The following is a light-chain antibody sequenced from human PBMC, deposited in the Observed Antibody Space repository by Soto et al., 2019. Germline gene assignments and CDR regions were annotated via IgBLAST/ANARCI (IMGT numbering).Light chain of an antibody. Sequence: DIQMTQSPSTLSASVGDRVTITCRASQSISSWLAWYQQKPGKAPKLLIYDASSLESGVPSRFSGSGSGTEFTLTSSILQPDDSATYYYQQYNSYRYTFGQGTKLEIK. CDR3: QQYNSYRYT. V-gene: IGKV1-5*01. CDR1: QSISSW. J-gene: IGKJ2*01. CDR2: DAS.